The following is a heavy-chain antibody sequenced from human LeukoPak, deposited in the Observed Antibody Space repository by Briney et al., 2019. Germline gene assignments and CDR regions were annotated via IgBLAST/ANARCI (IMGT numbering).Heavy chain of an antibody. CDR2: IDWDDDK. D-gene: IGHD1-1*01. Sequence: SGPTLVNPTQTLTLTCTFSGFSLNTSGMCVNWIRQPPGKALEWLARIDWDDDKYYSTSLKTRLTISKDTSKNQVVLTMTNMDPVDTATYYCARIRALAQINYFDYWGQGTLVTVSS. V-gene: IGHV2-70*11. CDR3: ARIRALAQINYFDY. CDR1: GFSLNTSGMC. J-gene: IGHJ4*02.